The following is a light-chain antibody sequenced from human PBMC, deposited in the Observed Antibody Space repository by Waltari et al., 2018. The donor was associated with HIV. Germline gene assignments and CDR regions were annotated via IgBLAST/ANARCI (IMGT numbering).Light chain of an antibody. CDR2: VGTGGIVG. J-gene: IGLJ1*01. Sequence: QPVLTQPPSTSASLGASVPPTCPLNSGSSDYKVDWYQQRPGTGPQFVMRVGTGGIVGSKGDGIPDRFSVLGSGLNRFLTIKNIQEEDESDYHCGAGHGSGNNFVYVFGTGTRVTVL. CDR1: SGSSDYK. CDR3: GAGHGSGNNFVYV. V-gene: IGLV9-49*03.